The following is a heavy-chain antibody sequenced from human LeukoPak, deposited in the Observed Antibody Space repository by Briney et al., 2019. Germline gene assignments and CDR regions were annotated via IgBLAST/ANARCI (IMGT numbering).Heavy chain of an antibody. CDR2: ISYDGSNK. Sequence: GGSLRLSCAASGFTFGSYGMHWVRQAPGKGLEWVAVISYDGSNKYYADSVKGRFTISRDNSKNTLYLQMNSLRAEDTAVYYCAKAHYYDSSGYYFPGHYGMDVWGQGTTATVSS. D-gene: IGHD3-22*01. J-gene: IGHJ6*02. CDR1: GFTFGSYG. V-gene: IGHV3-30*18. CDR3: AKAHYYDSSGYYFPGHYGMDV.